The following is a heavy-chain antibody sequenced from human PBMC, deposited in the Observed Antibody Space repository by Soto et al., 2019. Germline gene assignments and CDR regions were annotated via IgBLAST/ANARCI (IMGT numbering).Heavy chain of an antibody. CDR1: GFTFSSYS. D-gene: IGHD6-13*01. Sequence: GGSLRLSCAASGFTFSSYSMNWVRQAPGKGLESVSSIISSSSYIYCADSVKGRFTISRDNAKNSLYLQMNSLRAEDTAVYYCARGHSSTRSWFGPWGQGTLVTVSS. V-gene: IGHV3-21*01. CDR2: IISSSSYI. CDR3: ARGHSSTRSWFGP. J-gene: IGHJ5*02.